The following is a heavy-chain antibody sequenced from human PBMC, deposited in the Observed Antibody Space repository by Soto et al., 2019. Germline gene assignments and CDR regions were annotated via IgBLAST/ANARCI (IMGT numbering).Heavy chain of an antibody. V-gene: IGHV2-5*02. J-gene: IGHJ5*02. CDR2: IYWDDDK. Sequence: QITLKESGPTLVKPTQTLTLTCTFSGFSLSTSGVGVGWIRQPPGKALEWLALIYWDDDKRYSPSLKSRLTITNDTSKNQVVLTMTNMDPVDTATYFCAHRPAIAAAVGNWFDPWGQGTLVTVSS. CDR1: GFSLSTSGVG. D-gene: IGHD6-13*01. CDR3: AHRPAIAAAVGNWFDP.